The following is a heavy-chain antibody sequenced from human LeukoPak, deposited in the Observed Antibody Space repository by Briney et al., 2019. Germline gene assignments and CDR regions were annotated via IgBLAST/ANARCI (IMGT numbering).Heavy chain of an antibody. J-gene: IGHJ4*02. Sequence: GGTLRLSCAASGFTFSSYGMSWVRQAPGKGLEWVSSIDSSGGYMFYADSVKGRFTISRDNSKNTLYLQMNSLRAEDTAVYYCVRARGNNYGFFDYWGQGILVTVFS. CDR1: GFTFSSYG. CDR3: VRARGNNYGFFDY. V-gene: IGHV3-21*01. D-gene: IGHD3/OR15-3a*01. CDR2: IDSSGGYM.